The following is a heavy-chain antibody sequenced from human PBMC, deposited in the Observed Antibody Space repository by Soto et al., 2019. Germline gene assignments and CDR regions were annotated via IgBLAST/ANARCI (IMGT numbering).Heavy chain of an antibody. Sequence: QVQLVESGGGVVQSGGSLTLSCTVSGFFLSDYGMHWVRQAPGKGLERVADTSYDGSSEYYSDFVKDRFTTTRENSKNTVYLHMNRLRAEDKGLYYCAREGGLNQLLSGSDHWGQGTLVTVSS. CDR1: GFFLSDYG. J-gene: IGHJ4*02. V-gene: IGHV3-33*05. D-gene: IGHD1-26*01. CDR3: AREGGLNQLLSGSDH. CDR2: TSYDGSSE.